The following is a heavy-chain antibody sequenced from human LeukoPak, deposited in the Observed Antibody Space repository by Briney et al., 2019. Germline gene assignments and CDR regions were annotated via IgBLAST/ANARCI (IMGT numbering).Heavy chain of an antibody. D-gene: IGHD2-2*01. CDR1: GFTFSRYW. V-gene: IGHV3-7*01. J-gene: IGHJ6*03. Sequence: PGGSLRLSCAASGFTFSRYWMSWVRQAPGKGLEWVANIKQDGSEKYYVDSVKGRFTISRDNAKNSLYLQMNSLRAEDTVVYYCARISAVCSSTSCQYYYYYYYMDVWGKGTTVTVSS. CDR2: IKQDGSEK. CDR3: ARISAVCSSTSCQYYYYYYYMDV.